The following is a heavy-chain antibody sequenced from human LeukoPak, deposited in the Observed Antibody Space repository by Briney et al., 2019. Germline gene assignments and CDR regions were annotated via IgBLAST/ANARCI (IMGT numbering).Heavy chain of an antibody. CDR2: TRNKAKSYTT. D-gene: IGHD2-15*01. V-gene: IGHV3-72*01. Sequence: PAGSLTLSCAASGFTFSDHSMDWGRQGPGKGLEWDGRTRNKAKSYTTEYSASVKGRFTIARDDSKNSLYLQMNSLKTEDTAVYYCARVAGYCSGGRCPSASFDYWGQGTLVTVSS. CDR3: ARVAGYCSGGRCPSASFDY. CDR1: GFTFSDHS. J-gene: IGHJ4*02.